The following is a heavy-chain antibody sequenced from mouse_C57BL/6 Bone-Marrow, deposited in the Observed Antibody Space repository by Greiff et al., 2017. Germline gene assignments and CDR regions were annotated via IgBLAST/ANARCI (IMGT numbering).Heavy chain of an antibody. CDR2: ISSGGSYT. J-gene: IGHJ2*01. CDR3: ARGGVVATNYFDY. CDR1: GFTFSSYG. V-gene: IGHV5-6*01. Sequence: DVQLVESGGDLVKPGGSLKLSCAASGFTFSSYGMSWVRQTPDKRLEWFATISSGGSYTYYPDSVKGRFTISSDNAKNTLYLQMSSLKSEDTAMYYCARGGVVATNYFDYWGQGTTLTVSS. D-gene: IGHD1-1*01.